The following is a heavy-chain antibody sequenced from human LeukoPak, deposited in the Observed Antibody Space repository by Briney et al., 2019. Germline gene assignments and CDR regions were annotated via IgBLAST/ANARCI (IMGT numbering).Heavy chain of an antibody. CDR3: AKDFFKRRITMIVVRFGYFDY. J-gene: IGHJ4*02. Sequence: ASVKVSCKASGYTFTSYYMHWVRQAPGQGLEWMGIINPSGGSTSYAQKFQGRVTMTRDTSTSTVYMELSSLRSEDTAVYYCAKDFFKRRITMIVVRFGYFDYWGQGTLVTVSS. CDR2: INPSGGST. V-gene: IGHV1-46*01. CDR1: GYTFTSYY. D-gene: IGHD3-22*01.